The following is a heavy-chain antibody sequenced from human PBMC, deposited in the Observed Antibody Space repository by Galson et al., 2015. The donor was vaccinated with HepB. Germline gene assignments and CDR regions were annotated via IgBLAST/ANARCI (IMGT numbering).Heavy chain of an antibody. CDR1: GFTFSSYW. V-gene: IGHV3-74*01. CDR2: INSDGSDK. CDR3: VRSQWYYDMDV. D-gene: IGHD6-19*01. J-gene: IGHJ6*02. Sequence: SLRLSCAASGFTFSSYWMHWVRQAPGRGLVWLSRINSDGSDKNYADSVKGRFTISRDNAKNSLYLQMNSLRVEDTAVYYCVRSQWYYDMDVWGQGTTVTVSS.